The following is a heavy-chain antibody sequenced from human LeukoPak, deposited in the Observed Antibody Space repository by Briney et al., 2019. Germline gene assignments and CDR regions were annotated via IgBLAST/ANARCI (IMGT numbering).Heavy chain of an antibody. D-gene: IGHD4-17*01. J-gene: IGHJ5*02. CDR3: ARDYGDYEGHWFDP. CDR1: GFTFSSSG. Sequence: GGSLRLSCAASGFTFSSSGMHWVRQAPDKGLEWVAFIRYEGTSKYYADSVKGRFTISRDNSKNTLYLQMDSLRAEDTAVYYCARDYGDYEGHWFDPWGQGTLVTVSS. V-gene: IGHV3-30*02. CDR2: IRYEGTSK.